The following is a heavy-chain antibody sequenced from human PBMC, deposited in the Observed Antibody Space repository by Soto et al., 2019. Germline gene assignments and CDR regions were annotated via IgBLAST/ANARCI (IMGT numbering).Heavy chain of an antibody. CDR1: GFSFEDYM. Sequence: EARLVESGGTVVQPGGSLRLSCVASGFSFEDYMMHWVRQVPGKGLEWLSLISWDGDTTYYADSVAGRFTISRDNSKNSLYLQMNSLRTEDTAFYYCAKGGQSGSSDHWSQGTLVTVSS. D-gene: IGHD1-26*01. CDR2: ISWDGDTT. CDR3: AKGGQSGSSDH. V-gene: IGHV3-43*01. J-gene: IGHJ4*02.